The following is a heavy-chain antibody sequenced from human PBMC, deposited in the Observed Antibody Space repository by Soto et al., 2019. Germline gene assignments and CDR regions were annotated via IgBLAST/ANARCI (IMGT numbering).Heavy chain of an antibody. V-gene: IGHV3-23*01. J-gene: IGHJ4*02. D-gene: IGHD2-21*01. Sequence: GGSLRLSCAASGFTFSSYALGWVRRAPGKGLGWVSAISGRGGSAYYADSVKGRFTISRDNSKNTLYLQMNSLRAEDTAVYYCAKEFIVVVIAALDYWGQGTLVTVSS. CDR3: AKEFIVVVIAALDY. CDR2: ISGRGGSA. CDR1: GFTFSSYA.